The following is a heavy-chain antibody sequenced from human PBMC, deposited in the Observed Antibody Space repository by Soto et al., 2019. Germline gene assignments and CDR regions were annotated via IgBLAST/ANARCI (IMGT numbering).Heavy chain of an antibody. Sequence: GASVKVSCKASGYTFTSYYMHWVRQAPGQGLEWMGIINPSGGSTSYAQKFQGRVTMTRDTSTSTVYMELSSLRSEDTAVYYCARDYYGILTGYLAAQGYYGMDVWGQGTTVTVSS. CDR2: INPSGGST. V-gene: IGHV1-46*01. CDR1: GYTFTSYY. D-gene: IGHD3-9*01. J-gene: IGHJ6*02. CDR3: ARDYYGILTGYLAAQGYYGMDV.